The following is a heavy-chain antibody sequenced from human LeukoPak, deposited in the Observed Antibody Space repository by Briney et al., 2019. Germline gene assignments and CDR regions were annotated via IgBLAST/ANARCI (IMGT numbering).Heavy chain of an antibody. CDR2: ISSSSSTI. D-gene: IGHD6-19*01. J-gene: IGHJ6*02. CDR3: ARDHGGGVAMVGSGWYGPKYYYYYGMDV. CDR1: GLTFSSYS. Sequence: GGSLRLSCAASGLTFSSYSMNWVRQAPGKGLEWVSYISSSSSTIYYADSVKGRFTISRDNAKNSLYLQMNSLRAEDTAVYYCARDHGGGVAMVGSGWYGPKYYYYYGMDVWGQGTTVTVSS. V-gene: IGHV3-48*04.